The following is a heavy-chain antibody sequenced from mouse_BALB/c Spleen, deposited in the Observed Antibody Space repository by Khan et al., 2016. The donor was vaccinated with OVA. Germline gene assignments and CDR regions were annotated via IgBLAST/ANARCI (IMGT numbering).Heavy chain of an antibody. D-gene: IGHD2-1*01. J-gene: IGHJ3*01. CDR3: ARSNGNYGFVY. V-gene: IGHV9-3-1*01. CDR1: GYTFTNYG. CDR2: INIYTGEP. Sequence: QIQLVQSGPELKTPGETVKISCKASGYTFTNYGMNWVKQAPGKGLKWMSWINIYTGEPTYAADFKGRFAFSLETSASTAYLEINNLKNEDTAIYFCARSNGNYGFVYWGQGTLVTVSA.